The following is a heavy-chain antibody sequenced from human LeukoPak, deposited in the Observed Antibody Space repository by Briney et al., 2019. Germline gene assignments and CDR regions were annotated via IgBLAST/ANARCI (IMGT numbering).Heavy chain of an antibody. CDR3: ARSGSTGYSLDY. V-gene: IGHV1-2*02. D-gene: IGHD3-22*01. J-gene: IGHJ4*02. Sequence: ASVKVSFMASGYSFTGYFIHWVRQAPGQGLEWMGCIDPNSGDTKYAQKFQGRVSMPRDTSTRTAYMELSRLRSDDTAVYFCARSGSTGYSLDYWGQGTLVTVSS. CDR2: IDPNSGDT. CDR1: GYSFTGYF.